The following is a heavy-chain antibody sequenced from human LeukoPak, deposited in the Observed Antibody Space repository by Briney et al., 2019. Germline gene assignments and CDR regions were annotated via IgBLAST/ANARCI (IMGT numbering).Heavy chain of an antibody. V-gene: IGHV3-23*01. D-gene: IGHD1-1*01. J-gene: IGHJ4*02. CDR2: ISGSGSNT. CDR1: GFTFSNYA. Sequence: GGSLRLSCAASGFTFSNYAMTRVRQAPGKGLECVSVISGSGSNTDYADSVKGRFTISRDNSKNTLSLQMNSLRAEDTALYYCAKVVGTGTTPTDYWGQGTLVTVSS. CDR3: AKVVGTGTTPTDY.